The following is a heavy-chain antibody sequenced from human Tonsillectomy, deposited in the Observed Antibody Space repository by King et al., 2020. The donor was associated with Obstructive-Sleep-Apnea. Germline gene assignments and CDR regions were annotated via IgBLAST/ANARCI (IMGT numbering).Heavy chain of an antibody. J-gene: IGHJ3*02. Sequence: VQLVESGGGLVQPGGSLRLSCAVSGFTFSAYNMNWVRQSPGEGLEWLSFISGSGGTTFYADSVKGRFTISRDNAQNSVFLLMNNLRLDDTGVYFCARDRPHTGDDAFDIWGQGTTVTVSS. CDR2: ISGSGGTT. D-gene: IGHD3-16*01. CDR3: ARDRPHTGDDAFDI. V-gene: IGHV3-48*03. CDR1: GFTFSAYN.